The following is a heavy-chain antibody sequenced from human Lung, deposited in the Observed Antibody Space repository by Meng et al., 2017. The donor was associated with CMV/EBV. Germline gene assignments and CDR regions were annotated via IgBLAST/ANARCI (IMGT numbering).Heavy chain of an antibody. CDR2: ISYDGSNK. CDR1: GFTFSSYA. J-gene: IGHJ6*02. V-gene: IGHV3-30*04. Sequence: GESXKISCAASGFTFSSYAMHWVRQAPGKGLEWVAVISYDGSNKYYADSVKGRFTISRDNSKNTLYLQMNSLRAEDTAVYYCARDRGGIVGATKGYYGMDVWXQGTTVTVSS. D-gene: IGHD1-26*01. CDR3: ARDRGGIVGATKGYYGMDV.